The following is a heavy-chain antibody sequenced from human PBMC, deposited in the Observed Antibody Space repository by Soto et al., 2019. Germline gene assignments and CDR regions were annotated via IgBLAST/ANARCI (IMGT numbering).Heavy chain of an antibody. V-gene: IGHV3-48*03. CDR3: ASERLCGADCYFFDN. Sequence: QSGGTLRLSCAASGFTPRNTEMTWVRQAPGKGLEWISKISGSNNNIYYADSVRGRFTISRDNAKNSLYLQMNSLRAEDTAIYYCASERLCGADCYFFDNWGQGTQVTVSS. CDR2: ISGSNNNI. CDR1: GFTPRNTE. D-gene: IGHD2-21*02. J-gene: IGHJ4*02.